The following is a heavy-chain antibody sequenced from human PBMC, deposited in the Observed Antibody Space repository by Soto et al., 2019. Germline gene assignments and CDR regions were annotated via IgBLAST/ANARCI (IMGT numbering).Heavy chain of an antibody. CDR3: TREGVWSGSINQYYGIDV. Sequence: QVQLVESGGGVVQPGSSLTISCAASGFTFGSHGMHWVRQAPGKGLEWVALIWYDGSKDNYADSVKGRFTISRDNFRNTLCLQMASLRTEDTAVYFCTREGVWSGSINQYYGIDVWGQVTTVSVSS. J-gene: IGHJ6*02. CDR1: GFTFGSHG. D-gene: IGHD3-3*01. V-gene: IGHV3-33*01. CDR2: IWYDGSKD.